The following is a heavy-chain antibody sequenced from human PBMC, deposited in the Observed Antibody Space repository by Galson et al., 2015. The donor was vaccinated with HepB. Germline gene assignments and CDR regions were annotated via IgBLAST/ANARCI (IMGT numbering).Heavy chain of an antibody. D-gene: IGHD2-2*02. V-gene: IGHV3-15*07. CDR3: TTAIDIVVVPAAVQDNWFDP. CDR2: IKSKTDGGTT. Sequence: SLRLSCAASGFIFSDAWMNWVRQAPGKGLGWVGRIKSKTDGGTTDYAAPVKGRFNISRDDSKNTLYLQMNSLKTEDTAVYYCTTAIDIVVVPAAVQDNWFDPWGQGTLVTVSS. J-gene: IGHJ5*02. CDR1: GFIFSDAW.